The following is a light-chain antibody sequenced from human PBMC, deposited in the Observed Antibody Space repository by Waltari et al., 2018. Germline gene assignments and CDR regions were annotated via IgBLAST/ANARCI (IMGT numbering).Light chain of an antibody. CDR3: GTWDNSLNIVI. J-gene: IGLJ2*01. CDR1: SSNIGNSS. V-gene: IGLV1-51*01. CDR2: DTN. Sequence: QSVLTQPPSVSAAPRQKVSISCSGGSSNIGNSSVSWFQQFPRAAPKLLIYDTNKRPSGIPDRFSASKSGTSATLGISGLQTGDEAIYHCGTWDNSLNIVIFGGGTKLTVL.